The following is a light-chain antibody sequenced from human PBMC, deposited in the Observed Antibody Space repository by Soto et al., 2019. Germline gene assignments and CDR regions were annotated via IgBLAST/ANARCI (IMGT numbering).Light chain of an antibody. J-gene: IGKJ1*01. CDR1: QSVSGN. CDR3: QQYNNWPWT. CDR2: GAS. V-gene: IGKV3-15*01. Sequence: EIVMTQSPATLSVSPGERATLSCRASQSVSGNLAWYQQKPGQAPRLLIYGASTRATGIPARFSGSGSGTEFTLTISRLQSEDFAVYYCQQYNNWPWTFGQGNKVEIK.